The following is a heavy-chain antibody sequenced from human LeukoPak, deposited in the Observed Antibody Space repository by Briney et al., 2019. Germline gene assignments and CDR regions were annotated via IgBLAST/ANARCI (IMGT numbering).Heavy chain of an antibody. Sequence: PSETLSLTCTVSGGSMTTYYWNWIRQPPGKGLEWIGYIYYSGSTNYNPSLKSRVTISVDTSKNQFSLNLNSVTAADTAVYYCARHYFGGGSYTFDSWGQGTLVTVSS. J-gene: IGHJ4*02. D-gene: IGHD1-26*01. CDR2: IYYSGST. V-gene: IGHV4-59*08. CDR3: ARHYFGGGSYTFDS. CDR1: GGSMTTYY.